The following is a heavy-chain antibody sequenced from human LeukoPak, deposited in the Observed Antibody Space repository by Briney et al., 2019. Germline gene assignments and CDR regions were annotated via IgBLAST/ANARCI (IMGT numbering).Heavy chain of an antibody. D-gene: IGHD6-13*01. V-gene: IGHV3-48*01. J-gene: IGHJ2*01. CDR3: ARDRQQTDREWYFDL. CDR2: ISSTTRTI. Sequence: GSLKLSCAASGYSFTSYSMSWVRQAPGKGLEWVSYISSTTRTIYYGESVKGRFTISRDNANNTLYLQMNSLRAEDTAVYYCARDRQQTDREWYFDLWGRGALVTVS. CDR1: GYSFTSYS.